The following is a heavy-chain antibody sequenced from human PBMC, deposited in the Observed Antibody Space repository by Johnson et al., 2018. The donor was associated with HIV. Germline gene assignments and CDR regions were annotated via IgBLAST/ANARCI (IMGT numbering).Heavy chain of an antibody. Sequence: VQLVESGGGVVQPGTSLRLACAASGFTFSRFAMHWVRQAPGMGLEWVAVISYAGSNKYYVDYVKGRFTISRDNAKNSLYLRMNSLRVDDTAVYYCARGREDFWGQGTMVTVSP. CDR2: ISYAGSNK. D-gene: IGHD1-26*01. CDR3: ARGREDF. V-gene: IGHV3-30*03. CDR1: GFTFSRFA. J-gene: IGHJ3*01.